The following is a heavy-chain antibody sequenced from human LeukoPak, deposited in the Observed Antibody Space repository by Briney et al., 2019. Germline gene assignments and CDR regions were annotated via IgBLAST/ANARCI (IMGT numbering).Heavy chain of an antibody. CDR2: INHSGST. Sequence: SETLSLTCAVYGGSFSGYYWSWIRQPPGKGLEWIGEINHSGSTNYNPSPKSRVTISVDTSKNQFSLKLSSVTAADTAVYYCARGLGYCSSTSCYAGTFVWFDPWGQGTLVTVSS. CDR1: GGSFSGYY. D-gene: IGHD2-2*01. V-gene: IGHV4-34*01. J-gene: IGHJ5*02. CDR3: ARGLGYCSSTSCYAGTFVWFDP.